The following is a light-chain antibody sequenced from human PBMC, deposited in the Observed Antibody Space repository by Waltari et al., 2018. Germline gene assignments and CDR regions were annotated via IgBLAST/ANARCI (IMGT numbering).Light chain of an antibody. CDR2: SDD. CDR3: ATWDDALGFRYWV. CDR1: SSNIGTNT. Sequence: QSVLTQTPSASGTPGQRVTISCSGGSSNIGTNTVNWYQQLPGTAPKRLIYSDDQRPSGVPDRFSASKAATPASLAIGGLQSEDEADYYCATWDDALGFRYWVFGGGTKLTVL. J-gene: IGLJ3*02. V-gene: IGLV1-44*01.